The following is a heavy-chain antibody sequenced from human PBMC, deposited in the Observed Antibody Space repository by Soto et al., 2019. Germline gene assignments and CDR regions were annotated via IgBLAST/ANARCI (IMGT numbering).Heavy chain of an antibody. J-gene: IGHJ6*03. Sequence: GGSLRLSCAASGFTFSSYGMHWVRQAPGKGLEWVAVIWYDGSNKYYADSVKGRFTISRDNSKNTLYLQMNSLRAEDTAVYYCAREVDYYYMDVWGKGTTVTVSS. CDR2: IWYDGSNK. CDR1: GFTFSSYG. CDR3: AREVDYYYMDV. D-gene: IGHD2-15*01. V-gene: IGHV3-33*01.